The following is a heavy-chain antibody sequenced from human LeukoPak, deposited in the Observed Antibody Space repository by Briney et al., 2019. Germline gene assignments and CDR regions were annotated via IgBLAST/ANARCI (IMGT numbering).Heavy chain of an antibody. D-gene: IGHD6-6*01. CDR2: IYTSGST. J-gene: IGHJ2*01. CDR1: GGSISSGSYY. CDR3: ARYSSSSEWYFDL. Sequence: PSQTLSLTCTVSGGSISSGSYYWSWIQQPAGKGLEWIGRIYTSGSTNYNPSLRSRVTISVDTSKNQFSLKLSSVTAADTAVYYYARYSSSSEWYFDLWGRGTLVTVSS. V-gene: IGHV4-61*02.